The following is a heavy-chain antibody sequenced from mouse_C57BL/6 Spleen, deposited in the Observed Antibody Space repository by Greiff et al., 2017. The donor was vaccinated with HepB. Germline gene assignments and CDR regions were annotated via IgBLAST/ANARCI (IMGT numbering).Heavy chain of an antibody. CDR1: GYTFTDHT. CDR2: IYPRDGST. V-gene: IGHV1-78*01. J-gene: IGHJ1*03. Sequence: VQLQESDAELVKPGASVKISCKVSGYTFTDHTIHWMKQRPEQGLEWIGNIYPRDGSTKYNEKFKGKATLTADKSSSTAYMQLNSLTSEDSAVYFCAREGRLRDWYFDVWGTGTTVTVSS. CDR3: AREGRLRDWYFDV. D-gene: IGHD2-4*01.